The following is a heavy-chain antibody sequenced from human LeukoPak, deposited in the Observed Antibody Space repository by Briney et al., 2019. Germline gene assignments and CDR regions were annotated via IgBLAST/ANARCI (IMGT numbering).Heavy chain of an antibody. CDR1: DFAFSNAW. D-gene: IGHD2-15*01. CDR2: IGGSGGAT. CDR3: AKVDWRSDCSAGSCPN. V-gene: IGHV3-23*01. Sequence: PGGSLRLSCAASDFAFSNAWMNWVRQAPGKGLEWVSGIGGSGGATYYADSVKGRFTISRDNSRNTLYLQINSLRAEDTAVYYCAKVDWRSDCSAGSCPNWGQGTLVTVSS. J-gene: IGHJ4*02.